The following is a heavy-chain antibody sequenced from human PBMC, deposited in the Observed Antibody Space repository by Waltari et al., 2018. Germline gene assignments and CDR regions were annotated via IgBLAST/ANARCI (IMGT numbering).Heavy chain of an antibody. CDR1: GGTFSSYA. V-gene: IGHV1-69*14. CDR2: IIPIFGTA. Sequence: QVQLVQSGAEVKKPGSSVKVSCKASGGTFSSYAISWVRQAPGQGLEWMGGIIPIFGTANYAQKFQGRVTITADKSTSTAYMELSSLRSEDTAVYYCATGTMVRPSNYYYYYMDVWGKGTTVTVSS. CDR3: ATGTMVRPSNYYYYYMDV. D-gene: IGHD3-10*01. J-gene: IGHJ6*03.